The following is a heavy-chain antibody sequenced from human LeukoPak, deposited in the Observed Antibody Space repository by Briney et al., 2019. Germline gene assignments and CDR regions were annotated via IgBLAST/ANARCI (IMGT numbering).Heavy chain of an antibody. J-gene: IGHJ6*03. CDR1: GESINPYY. V-gene: IGHV4-4*07. CDR2: IYKSGTT. D-gene: IGHD2/OR15-2a*01. CDR3: ARSFLDYMDV. Sequence: SETLSLTCTVSGESINPYYWNWIRQSAGKGLEWIGHIYKSGTTDFNPSLTSRVTMSLDTSRNQFSLKLRSVTAADTAVYFCARSFLDYMDVWGRGTTVTVSS.